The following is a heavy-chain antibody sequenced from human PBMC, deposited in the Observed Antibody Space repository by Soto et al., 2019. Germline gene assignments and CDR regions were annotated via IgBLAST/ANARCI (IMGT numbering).Heavy chain of an antibody. Sequence: GESLKISCKGSGYSFSSYWIGWVRQMPGKGLEWMGIIYPGDSDTRYSPSFQGQVTISADKSISTAYLQWSSLKASDTAMYYCARYAPMSIHASCAIVVWGQATMVTVSS. J-gene: IGHJ6*02. CDR3: ARYAPMSIHASCAIVV. CDR1: GYSFSSYW. V-gene: IGHV5-51*01. CDR2: IYPGDSDT. D-gene: IGHD1-26*01.